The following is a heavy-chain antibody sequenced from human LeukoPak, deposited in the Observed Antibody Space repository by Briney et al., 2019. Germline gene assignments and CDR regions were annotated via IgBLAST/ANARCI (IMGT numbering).Heavy chain of an antibody. J-gene: IGHJ4*02. D-gene: IGHD6-13*01. CDR3: ARQYSSSWYVFDY. V-gene: IGHV4-59*08. CDR2: IYYSGST. CDR1: GGSISSYY. Sequence: SETLSLTCTVSGGSISSYYWSWIRQPPGKGLEWIGYIYYSGSTNYNPSLKSRVTISVDTSKNQFSLKLSSVTAADTAVYYCARQYSSSWYVFDYWGQGTPVTVSS.